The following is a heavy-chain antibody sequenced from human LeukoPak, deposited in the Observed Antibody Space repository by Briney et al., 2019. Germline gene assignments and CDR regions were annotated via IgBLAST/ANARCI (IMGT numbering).Heavy chain of an antibody. D-gene: IGHD3-22*01. Sequence: PSETLSLTCTVSGGSISSGGYYWSWIRQHPGKGLEWIGYIYYSGSTYYNPSLKSRVTISVDTSKNQFSLKLSSVAAADTAVYYCARTYYDSSGYYSAQSDAFDIWGQGTMVTVSS. V-gene: IGHV4-31*03. CDR2: IYYSGST. CDR1: GGSISSGGYY. J-gene: IGHJ3*02. CDR3: ARTYYDSSGYYSAQSDAFDI.